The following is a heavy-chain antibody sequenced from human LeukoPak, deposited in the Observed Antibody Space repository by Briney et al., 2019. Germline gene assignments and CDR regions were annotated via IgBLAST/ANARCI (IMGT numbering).Heavy chain of an antibody. D-gene: IGHD6-13*01. CDR1: AFIFSDYC. CDR2: ISNNGRTI. CDR3: ARGAAAGIVGWLDP. V-gene: IGHV3-11*04. Sequence: PGGSMRLSCAASAFIFSDYCMIWIRQAPGKGLEWISYISNNGRTIYYADSVKGRFTISRDNAKNSLYLQMNSLGAEDTAVYYCARGAAAGIVGWLDPWGQGTLVTVSS. J-gene: IGHJ5*01.